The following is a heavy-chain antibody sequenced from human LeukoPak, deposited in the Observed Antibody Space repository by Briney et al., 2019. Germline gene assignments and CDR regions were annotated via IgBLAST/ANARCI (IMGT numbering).Heavy chain of an antibody. J-gene: IGHJ2*01. CDR3: ARRRMVAALMNWYFDL. CDR2: IYSGGST. V-gene: IGHV3-66*02. D-gene: IGHD2-15*01. CDR1: GFTVSSNY. Sequence: PGGSLRLSCAASGFTVSSNYMSWVRQAPGKGLDWVSIIYSGGSTFYADSVKGRFTISRDNSKNTLYLQMNSLRAEDTAVYYCARRRMVAALMNWYFDLWGRGTRVTASS.